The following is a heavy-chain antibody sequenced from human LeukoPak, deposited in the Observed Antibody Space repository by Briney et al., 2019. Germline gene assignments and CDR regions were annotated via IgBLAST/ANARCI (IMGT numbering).Heavy chain of an antibody. CDR2: FYYSSST. CDR3: ARLTTPVSSYGYLLYPRFDY. D-gene: IGHD5-18*01. V-gene: IGHV4-39*01. CDR1: GGSISSRSYY. J-gene: IGHJ4*02. Sequence: SETLSLTCTVSGGSISSRSYYWGWIRQPPGKGLEWIGTFYYSSSTYYNPSINNRTTISANTSNNQYLLRRSSVAAAETAVYYCARLTTPVSSYGYLLYPRFDYWGQGTLVTVS.